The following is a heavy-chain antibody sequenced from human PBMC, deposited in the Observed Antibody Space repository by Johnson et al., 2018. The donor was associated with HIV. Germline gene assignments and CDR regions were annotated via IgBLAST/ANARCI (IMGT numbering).Heavy chain of an antibody. CDR3: ETGVGATRREDAFDM. Sequence: QVQLVESGGGLVKPGGSLRLSCAAFGFTFSDYDMRWIRQAPGKGLEWVSYISSSGSSGYYADSVKGRFTISRDTSQNTVYLKMNSLGVGDTAGYYCETGVGATRREDAFDMWGQGTMVTVSS. CDR1: GFTFSDYD. CDR2: ISSSGSSG. J-gene: IGHJ3*02. V-gene: IGHV3-11*04. D-gene: IGHD1-26*01.